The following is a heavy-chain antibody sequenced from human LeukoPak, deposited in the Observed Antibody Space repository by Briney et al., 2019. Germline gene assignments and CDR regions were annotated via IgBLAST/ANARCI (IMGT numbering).Heavy chain of an antibody. CDR1: GFTFSRHW. J-gene: IGHJ4*02. CDR3: AKTGYSGSAYGTWYFDY. V-gene: IGHV3-30*02. Sequence: GGSLRLSCAASGFTFSRHWMTWVRQAPGKALEWVAFIRYDGSNEYYADSVKGRFTISRDNSKNTLYLQMNSLRTEDTALYYCAKTGYSGSAYGTWYFDYWGQGTLVTVSS. D-gene: IGHD6-13*01. CDR2: IRYDGSNE.